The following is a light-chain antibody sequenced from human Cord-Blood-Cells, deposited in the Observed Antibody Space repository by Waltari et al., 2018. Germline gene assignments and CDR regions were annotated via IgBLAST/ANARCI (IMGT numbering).Light chain of an antibody. J-gene: IGKJ2*01. CDR2: AAS. CDR1: QSISSY. V-gene: IGKV1-39*01. CDR3: QQSYSTPYT. Sequence: DRVTITYRASQSISSYLNWYQQKPGKAPKLLIYAASSLQSGVPSRFSGSGSGTDFTLTISSLQPEDFATYYCQQSYSTPYTFGQGTKLEIK.